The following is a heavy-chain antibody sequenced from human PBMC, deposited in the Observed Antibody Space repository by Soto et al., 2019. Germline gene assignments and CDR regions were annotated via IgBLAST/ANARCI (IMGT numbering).Heavy chain of an antibody. D-gene: IGHD3-3*01. V-gene: IGHV4-30-4*01. CDR3: ASGVASYYYAMDV. CDR2: IYYSGTT. CDR1: GDSINSGDYY. J-gene: IGHJ6*02. Sequence: SETLSLTCTVSGDSINSGDYYWSWIRQPPGKGLECIGYIYYSGTTYYNPSLKSRVDISIDTSRNQFSLKLSSVSAADTAIYYCASGVASYYYAMDVWGQGTTVT.